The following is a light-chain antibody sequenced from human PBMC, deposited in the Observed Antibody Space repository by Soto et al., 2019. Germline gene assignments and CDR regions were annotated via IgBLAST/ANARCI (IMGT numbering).Light chain of an antibody. V-gene: IGKV3-11*01. CDR1: QSVNTN. J-gene: IGKJ1*01. CDR3: QQRSDWPWT. CDR2: GAS. Sequence: EIVMTQSPSTLSVSPGERATLSCGASQSVNTNVAWYQQKPGQVPRLLIYGASTRATGIPARFSGGGSGTDFTLTISSLEPEDFAVYYCQQRSDWPWTFGQGTKVDIK.